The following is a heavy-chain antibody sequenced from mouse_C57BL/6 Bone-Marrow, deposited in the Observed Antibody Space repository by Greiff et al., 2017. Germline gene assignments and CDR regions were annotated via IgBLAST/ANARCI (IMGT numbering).Heavy chain of an antibody. CDR3: ARWDYGSSYDY. D-gene: IGHD1-1*01. CDR2: IHPNSGST. J-gene: IGHJ2*01. Sequence: QVQLQQPGAELVKPGASVKLSCKASGYTFTSYWMHWVKQRPGQGLEWIGMIHPNSGSTNYNEKFKSKATLTVDKSSSTAYMQLSSLTSEDSAVYYRARWDYGSSYDYWGQGTTLTVSS. CDR1: GYTFTSYW. V-gene: IGHV1-64*01.